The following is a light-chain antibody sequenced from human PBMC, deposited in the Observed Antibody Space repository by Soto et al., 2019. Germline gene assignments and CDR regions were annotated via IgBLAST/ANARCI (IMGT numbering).Light chain of an antibody. J-gene: IGKJ2*01. CDR2: GAS. CDR3: QQYNNWPPHT. Sequence: EIVMTQSPATLSVSPGERATLSCRASQSVSSYLAWYQQKPGQAPRLLIYGASTRATGIPARFSGSGSGTEFTLTISSLQSEDFAVYYCQQYNNWPPHTFGQGTKLEIK. V-gene: IGKV3-15*01. CDR1: QSVSSY.